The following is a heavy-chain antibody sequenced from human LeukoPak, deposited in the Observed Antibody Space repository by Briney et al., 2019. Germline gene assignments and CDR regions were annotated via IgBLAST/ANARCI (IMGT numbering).Heavy chain of an antibody. V-gene: IGHV3-30*18. CDR3: AKDQMEAAAATPDY. CDR1: GFTFRSYG. J-gene: IGHJ4*02. D-gene: IGHD6-13*01. Sequence: QSGRSLRLSCAASGFTFRSYGMHWVRQAPGKGLEWVAVISYDRSNKYYADSVKGRFTISRDNSKNTLYLQMHSLRAEDTAVYYCAKDQMEAAAATPDYWRQGTLVTVSS. CDR2: ISYDRSNK.